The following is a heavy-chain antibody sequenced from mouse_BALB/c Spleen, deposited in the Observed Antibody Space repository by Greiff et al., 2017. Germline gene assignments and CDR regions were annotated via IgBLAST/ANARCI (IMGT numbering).Heavy chain of an antibody. D-gene: IGHD3-3*01. J-gene: IGHJ4*01. Sequence: VQLKESGGGLVQPGGSLKLSCAASGFTFSSYTMSWVRQTPEKRLEWVAYISNGGGSTYYPDTVKGRFTISRDNAKNTLYLQMSSLKSEDTAMYYCARHKGRTGDYWGQGTSVTVSS. V-gene: IGHV5-12-2*01. CDR1: GFTFSSYT. CDR2: ISNGGGST. CDR3: ARHKGRTGDY.